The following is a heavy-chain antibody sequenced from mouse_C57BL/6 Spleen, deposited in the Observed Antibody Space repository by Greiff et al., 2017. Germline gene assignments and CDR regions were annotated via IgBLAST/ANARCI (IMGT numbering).Heavy chain of an antibody. CDR2: IYWDDDK. D-gene: IGHD2-3*01. J-gene: IGHJ1*03. Sequence: QVTLKESGPGILQSSQTLSLTCSFSGFSLSTSGMGVSWIRQPSGKGLEWLAHIYWDDDKRYNPSLKSRLTISKDTSRNQVFLKITSVDTADTATYNCARREGDGYHWYFDVWGTGTTVTVSS. V-gene: IGHV8-12*01. CDR3: ARREGDGYHWYFDV. CDR1: GFSLSTSGMG.